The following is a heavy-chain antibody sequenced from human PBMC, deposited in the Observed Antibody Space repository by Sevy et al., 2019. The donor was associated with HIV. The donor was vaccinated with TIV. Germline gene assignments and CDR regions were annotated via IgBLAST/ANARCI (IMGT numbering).Heavy chain of an antibody. D-gene: IGHD3-22*01. Sequence: GGSLRLSCSASGFSFSTYAMHWVRQAPGKGLEYVSSISNNGGSTYYADSLKGRFTISRDNSKNTLFLEMRSLRAEDTGLYYCVKDLVGTYNYDSSGPIYYGMDVWGQGTTVTVSS. CDR2: ISNNGGST. V-gene: IGHV3-64D*06. CDR1: GFSFSTYA. CDR3: VKDLVGTYNYDSSGPIYYGMDV. J-gene: IGHJ6*02.